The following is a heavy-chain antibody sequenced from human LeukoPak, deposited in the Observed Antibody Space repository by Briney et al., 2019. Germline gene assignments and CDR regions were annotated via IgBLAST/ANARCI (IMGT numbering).Heavy chain of an antibody. Sequence: PGGSLRLSCAGSGFTFEDYAMSWVRQGPGKGLEWVSGITWNGDNTGYADSVKGRFTISRDNAKNSLYLQMNSLRAEDTALYYCARGLVGATTVDFFDYWGQGTLVTVSS. CDR3: ARGLVGATTVDFFDY. CDR1: GFTFEDYA. J-gene: IGHJ4*02. CDR2: ITWNGDNT. D-gene: IGHD1-26*01. V-gene: IGHV3-20*04.